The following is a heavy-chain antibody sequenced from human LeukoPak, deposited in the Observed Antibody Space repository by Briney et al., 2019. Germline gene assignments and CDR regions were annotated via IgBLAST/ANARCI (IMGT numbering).Heavy chain of an antibody. J-gene: IGHJ5*02. CDR2: IYHSGST. CDR3: ARDRLAVAGTGWFDP. V-gene: IGHV4-30-2*01. Sequence: PSETLSLTCAVSGGSISSGGYSWRWIRQPPGKGLEWIGYIYHSGSTYYNPSLKSRVTISVDRSKNQFSLKLSSVTAADTAVYYCARDRLAVAGTGWFDPWGQGTLVTVSS. D-gene: IGHD6-19*01. CDR1: GGSISSGGYS.